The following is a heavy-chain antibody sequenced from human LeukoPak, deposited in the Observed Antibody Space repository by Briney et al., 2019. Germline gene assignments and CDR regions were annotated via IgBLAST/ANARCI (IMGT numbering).Heavy chain of an antibody. CDR3: ARAYYDSSGYYVDY. V-gene: IGHV4-59*01. Sequence: SETLSLTCTVSGGSISSYYWSWIRQPPGKGLEWIGYIYYSGSTNYNPSFKSRVTISVDTSKNQFSLKLSSVTAADTAVYYCARAYYDSSGYYVDYWGQGTLVTVSS. D-gene: IGHD3-22*01. CDR1: GGSISSYY. J-gene: IGHJ4*02. CDR2: IYYSGST.